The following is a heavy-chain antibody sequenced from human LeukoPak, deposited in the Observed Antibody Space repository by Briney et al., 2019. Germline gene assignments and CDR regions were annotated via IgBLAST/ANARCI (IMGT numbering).Heavy chain of an antibody. Sequence: SVKVSCKASGGTFSSYAISWVRQAPGQGLEWMGRIIPILGIANYAQKFQGRVTITADKSTNTAYMELSSLRSEDTAVYYCAREWEETNDYWGQGTLVTVSS. V-gene: IGHV1-69*04. J-gene: IGHJ4*02. CDR2: IIPILGIA. CDR3: AREWEETNDY. CDR1: GGTFSSYA. D-gene: IGHD1-26*01.